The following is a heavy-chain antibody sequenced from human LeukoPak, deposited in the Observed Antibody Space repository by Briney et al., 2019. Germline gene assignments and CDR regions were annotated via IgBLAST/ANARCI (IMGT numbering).Heavy chain of an antibody. D-gene: IGHD3-3*01. CDR3: ARGAYDFWSGFYYMDV. CDR2: IYYSGST. V-gene: IGHV4-59*01. J-gene: IGHJ6*03. CDR1: GGSISSYY. Sequence: SETLSLTCTVSGGSISSYYWSWLRQPPGKGLEWIGYIYYSGSTNYNPSLKSRVTISVDTSKNQFSLKLSSVTAADTAVYYCARGAYDFWSGFYYMDVWGKGTTVTVSS.